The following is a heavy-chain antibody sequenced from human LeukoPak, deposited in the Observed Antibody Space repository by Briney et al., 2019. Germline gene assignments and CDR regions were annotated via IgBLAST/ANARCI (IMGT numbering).Heavy chain of an antibody. CDR1: GFTFSSYG. J-gene: IGHJ4*02. V-gene: IGHV3-33*01. Sequence: QTGRSLRLSCAASGFTFSSYGVHWVRQAPGKGLEWVAVIWYDGSNKYYADSVKGRFTISRDNSKNTLYLQMNSLRAEDTAVYYCARRRYYFDYWGQGTLVTVSS. CDR3: ARRRYYFDY. CDR2: IWYDGSNK.